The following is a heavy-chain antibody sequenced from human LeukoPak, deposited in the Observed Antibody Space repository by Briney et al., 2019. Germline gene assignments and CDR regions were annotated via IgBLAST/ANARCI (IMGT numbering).Heavy chain of an antibody. CDR2: IYPGDSDT. J-gene: IGHJ4*02. Sequence: GESLKISCKGSGYSFTSYWIGWVRQMPGKGLEWMGIIYPGDSDTKYSPSFQGQVTVSADKSINTAYLQWSSLKASDTAMYYCARPSYGYQAGYFDYWGQGTLVTVSS. D-gene: IGHD5-18*01. CDR1: GYSFTSYW. CDR3: ARPSYGYQAGYFDY. V-gene: IGHV5-51*01.